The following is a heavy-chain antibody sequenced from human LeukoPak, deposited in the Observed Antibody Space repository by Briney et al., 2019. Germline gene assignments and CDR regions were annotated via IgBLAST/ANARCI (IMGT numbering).Heavy chain of an antibody. Sequence: GGSLRLSCAASEFTFSNNAMSWVRQAPGKGLEWVSSISGSGDTTYYADSVKGRFTISRDNSKNTLYLQMNSLRAGDTAVYYCARGRRRDYWGQGTLVTVSS. V-gene: IGHV3-23*01. CDR1: EFTFSNNA. CDR2: ISGSGDTT. J-gene: IGHJ4*02. CDR3: ARGRRRDY.